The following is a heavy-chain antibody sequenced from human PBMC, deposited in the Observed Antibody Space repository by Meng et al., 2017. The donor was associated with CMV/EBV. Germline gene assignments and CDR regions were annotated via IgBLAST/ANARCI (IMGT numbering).Heavy chain of an antibody. V-gene: IGHV3-74*01. CDR2: INSDGSST. D-gene: IGHD3-3*01. CDR3: ARDSSISDFWSGYYVGGYYYYGMDV. Sequence: GVLKISCAASGFTFSSYWMHWVRQAPGKGLVWVSRINSDGSSTSYADSVKGRFTISRDNAKNTLYLQMNSLRAEDTAVYYCARDSSISDFWSGYYVGGYYYYGMDVWGQGTTVTVSS. J-gene: IGHJ6*02. CDR1: GFTFSSYW.